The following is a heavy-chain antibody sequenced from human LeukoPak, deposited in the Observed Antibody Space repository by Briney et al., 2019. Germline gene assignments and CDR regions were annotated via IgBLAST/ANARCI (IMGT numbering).Heavy chain of an antibody. CDR1: GFTFSSYA. D-gene: IGHD3-22*01. CDR3: AKTMYYYDSTGYYYFQH. V-gene: IGHV3-23*01. CDR2: ISGSGGST. Sequence: GGSLRLSCATSGFTFSSYAMSWGRQAPGKGLGWVSAISGSGGSTYYADSVKGRFTISRDNSKNTLYLQMNSLRAEDTAVYFCAKTMYYYDSTGYYYFQHWGQGTLVTVSS. J-gene: IGHJ1*01.